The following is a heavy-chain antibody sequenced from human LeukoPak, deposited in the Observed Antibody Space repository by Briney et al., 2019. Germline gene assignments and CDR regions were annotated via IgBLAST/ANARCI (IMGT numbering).Heavy chain of an antibody. V-gene: IGHV5-51*01. J-gene: IGHJ6*02. CDR2: IFPRDSDV. D-gene: IGHD3-10*01. CDR3: VRSLPGTLLRGYGMDV. CDR1: GYTFTSYW. Sequence: GESLTISCKTSGYTFTSYWIGWVRQTPGKGLECMGVIFPRDSDVRYSPSFQGQVTISADKSTNTAYLHWGSLRASDSAMYYCVRSLPGTLLRGYGMDVWGPGTTVTAS.